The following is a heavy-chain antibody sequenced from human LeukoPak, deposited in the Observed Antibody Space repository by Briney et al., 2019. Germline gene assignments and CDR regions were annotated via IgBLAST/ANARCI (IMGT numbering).Heavy chain of an antibody. CDR1: GGTFSSYA. CDR2: IIPIFGTA. CDR3: ATDSSSWYFDY. J-gene: IGHJ4*01. Sequence: ASVKVSCKASGGTFSSYAISWVRQATGQGLEWMGGIIPIFGTANYAQKFQGRVTITADESTSTAYMELSSLRSEDTAVYYCATDSSSWYFDYWGHGTLVTVSS. D-gene: IGHD6-13*01. V-gene: IGHV1-69*13.